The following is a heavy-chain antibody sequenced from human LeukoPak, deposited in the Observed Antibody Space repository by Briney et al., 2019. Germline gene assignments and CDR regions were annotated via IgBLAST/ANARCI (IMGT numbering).Heavy chain of an antibody. CDR2: IKQDGSEK. Sequence: GGSLRLSCAASGFTFSSNSMNWVRQAPGKGLQWVANIKQDGSEKYYVDSVKGRFTISRDNAKNSLYLQMDSLRGEDTAVYYCARDDYYYGDYDYWGQGALVTVSS. J-gene: IGHJ4*02. CDR1: GFTFSSNS. V-gene: IGHV3-7*01. D-gene: IGHD4-17*01. CDR3: ARDDYYYGDYDY.